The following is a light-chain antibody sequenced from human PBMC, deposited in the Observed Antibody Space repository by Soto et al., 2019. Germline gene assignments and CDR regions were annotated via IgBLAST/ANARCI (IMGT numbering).Light chain of an antibody. J-gene: IGLJ1*01. V-gene: IGLV2-14*01. CDR3: SSFTCAYTGV. Sequence: QCLLTLTASLSASPGQSIGISCTGTSSDVGGYEFVSWYQQHAGEARKLLISKVSNRRSGVSDRFSGSKSGNTASLAIAGLQSEDEADYYCSSFTCAYTGVFGSGTKVT. CDR1: SSDVGGYEF. CDR2: KVS.